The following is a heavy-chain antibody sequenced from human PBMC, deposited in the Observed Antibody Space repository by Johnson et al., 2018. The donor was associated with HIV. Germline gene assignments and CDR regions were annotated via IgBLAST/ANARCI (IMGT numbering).Heavy chain of an antibody. V-gene: IGHV3-30*01. D-gene: IGHD6-19*01. CDR3: AVTVHSSGWYGGDDAFDI. J-gene: IGHJ3*02. CDR2: ISYDGNNK. Sequence: QVQLVESGGGVVQPGRSLRLSCAASGFTFSTYALHWVRQAPGKGLEWVAVISYDGNNKYYADSLKGRFTISRDNSKNTLYLQMNSLRAEDTAVYYCAVTVHSSGWYGGDDAFDIWGQGTMVTVSS. CDR1: GFTFSTYA.